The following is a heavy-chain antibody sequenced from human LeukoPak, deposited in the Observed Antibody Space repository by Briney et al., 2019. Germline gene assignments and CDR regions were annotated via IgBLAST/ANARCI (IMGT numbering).Heavy chain of an antibody. D-gene: IGHD5-18*01. CDR1: GGSISSGGYS. J-gene: IGHJ4*02. Sequence: SETLSLTCAVSGGSISSGGYSWSWIRQPPGKGLEWIGYIYHSGSTYYNPSLKSRVTISLDKSKNQFSLIVNSVTAADTAVYYCAGGHSYAWWYWGQGTLVTVSS. CDR2: IYHSGST. V-gene: IGHV4-30-2*01. CDR3: AGGHSYAWWY.